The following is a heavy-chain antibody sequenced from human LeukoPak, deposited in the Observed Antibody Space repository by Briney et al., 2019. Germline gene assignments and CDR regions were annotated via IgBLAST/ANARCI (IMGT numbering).Heavy chain of an antibody. J-gene: IGHJ4*02. Sequence: ASVTVSCTASGYTFTSYGISWVRQAPGQGLEWMGWISAYNGNTNYAQKLQGRVTMTTDTSTSTAYMELRSLRSDDTAVYYCAREDYYDSSGYSFWGQGTLVTVSS. CDR2: ISAYNGNT. CDR3: AREDYYDSSGYSF. CDR1: GYTFTSYG. D-gene: IGHD3-22*01. V-gene: IGHV1-18*01.